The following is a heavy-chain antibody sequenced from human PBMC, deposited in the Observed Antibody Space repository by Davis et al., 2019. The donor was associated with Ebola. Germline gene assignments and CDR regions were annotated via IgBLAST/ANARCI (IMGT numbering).Heavy chain of an antibody. J-gene: IGHJ6*02. Sequence: KVSCKGSGYSFTSYWIGWVRQMPGKGLEWMGIIYPGDSDTRYSPSFQGQVTISADKSISTAYLQWSSLKASDTAMYYCARLPGGGNRVASYYCGMDVWGQGTTVTVSS. CDR1: GYSFTSYW. CDR3: ARLPGGGNRVASYYCGMDV. D-gene: IGHD4-23*01. CDR2: IYPGDSDT. V-gene: IGHV5-51*01.